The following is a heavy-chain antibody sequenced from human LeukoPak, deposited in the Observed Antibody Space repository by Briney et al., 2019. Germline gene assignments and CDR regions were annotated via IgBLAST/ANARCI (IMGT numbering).Heavy chain of an antibody. D-gene: IGHD2-15*01. CDR2: IIPILGIA. J-gene: IGHJ5*02. V-gene: IGHV1-69*04. CDR3: AREVARRINWFDP. Sequence: GASVKVSCKASGYTFTSYYMHWVRQAPGQGLEWMGRIIPILGIANYAQKFQGRVTITADKSTSTAYMELSSLRSEDTAVYYCAREVARRINWFDPWGQGTLVTVSS. CDR1: GYTFTSYY.